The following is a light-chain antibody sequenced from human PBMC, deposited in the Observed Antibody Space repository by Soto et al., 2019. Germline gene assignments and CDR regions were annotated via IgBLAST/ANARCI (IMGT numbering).Light chain of an antibody. J-gene: IGKJ4*01. CDR3: QQYGDSPRT. Sequence: EILLTQSPCTLSLSPGERATLSCRASQSVRQNNLNWYQQKPGQTPRLLMYGASSRATGIPERFSGSGSGTDFTLTISRLEPEDFELYHCQQYGDSPRTFGGGTKVDIK. V-gene: IGKV3-20*01. CDR1: QSVRQNN. CDR2: GAS.